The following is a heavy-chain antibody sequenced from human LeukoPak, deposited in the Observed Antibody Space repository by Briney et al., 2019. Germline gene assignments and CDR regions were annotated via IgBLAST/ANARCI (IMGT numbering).Heavy chain of an antibody. Sequence: ASVKVSCKASGYTFTSYDINWVRQDTGQGLEWMGWMNPNSGNTGYAQKFQGRVTMTRNTSISTAYMELSSLRAEDTAVYYCARGSRCSSTSCYRTSPPKRKNYYYGMDVWGQGTTVTVSS. V-gene: IGHV1-8*01. D-gene: IGHD2-2*02. J-gene: IGHJ6*02. CDR2: MNPNSGNT. CDR1: GYTFTSYD. CDR3: ARGSRCSSTSCYRTSPPKRKNYYYGMDV.